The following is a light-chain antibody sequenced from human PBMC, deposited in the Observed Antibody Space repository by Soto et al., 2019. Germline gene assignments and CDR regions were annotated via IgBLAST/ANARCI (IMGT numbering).Light chain of an antibody. CDR2: DAS. CDR1: QSVSSY. J-gene: IGKJ3*01. Sequence: EIVLTQSPATLSLSPGERATLSCRASQSVSSYLAWYQQKPGQAPRLLIYDASNRATCIPASFSGSRSGTDFTLTISSLEPEDFAVYYCQQRSNWPGTFGPGTKVDIK. V-gene: IGKV3-11*01. CDR3: QQRSNWPGT.